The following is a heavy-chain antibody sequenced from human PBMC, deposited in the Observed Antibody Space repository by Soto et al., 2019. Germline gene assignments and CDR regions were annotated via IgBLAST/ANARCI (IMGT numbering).Heavy chain of an antibody. J-gene: IGHJ4*02. V-gene: IGHV1-69*01. CDR2: FIPIFGTT. CDR3: TRDRGRRYNDGRGYYYSAY. Sequence: QVHLVQSGAEVKKPGSSVKVSCKASGGTFSSYAIRWVRQAPGQGLEWMGGFIPIFGTTTYAPKFQGRVTIAADESTSTAYMELSSLRSEDTAVYYCTRDRGRRYNDGRGYYYSAYWGQGTLVTVSS. CDR1: GGTFSSYA. D-gene: IGHD3-22*01.